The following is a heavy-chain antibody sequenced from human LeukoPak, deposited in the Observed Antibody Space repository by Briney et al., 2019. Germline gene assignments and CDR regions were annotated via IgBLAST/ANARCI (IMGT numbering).Heavy chain of an antibody. CDR3: ARDLYSSSWSYYFDY. D-gene: IGHD6-13*01. V-gene: IGHV4-61*02. CDR1: GGPISSGSYY. J-gene: IGHJ4*02. CDR2: IYTSGST. Sequence: SETLSLTCTVSGGPISSGSYYWSWIRQPAGKGLEWIGRIYTSGSTNYNPSLKSRVTISVDTSKNQFSLKLSSVTAADTAVYYCARDLYSSSWSYYFDYWGQGTLVTVSS.